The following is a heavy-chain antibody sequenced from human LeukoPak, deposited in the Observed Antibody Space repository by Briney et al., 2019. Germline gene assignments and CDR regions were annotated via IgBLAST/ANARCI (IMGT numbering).Heavy chain of an antibody. CDR1: GFSFRNHA. CDR2: ISGSGSYT. Sequence: GGSLRLSCAASGFSFRNHAMTWVRLAPGKGLEWVSTISGSGSYTYYPDSVKGRFTISRDNSKNSLYLQMNSLRAEDTAVYYCARDPGSFDHWGQGTLVTVSS. CDR3: ARDPGSFDH. V-gene: IGHV3-23*01. J-gene: IGHJ4*02.